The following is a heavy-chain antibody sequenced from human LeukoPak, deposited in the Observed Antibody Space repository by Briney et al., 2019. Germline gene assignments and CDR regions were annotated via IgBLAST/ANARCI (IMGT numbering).Heavy chain of an antibody. Sequence: PSETLSLTCAVSGGSVSSDTWWTWVRQPPGKGLEWIGEIYHRGSTYYNPSPKSRITISLDTSKNQFSLKVSSVTAADTAVYYCARHLLLWFGAAYFDYWGQGTLVTVSS. CDR3: ARHLLLWFGAAYFDY. D-gene: IGHD3-10*01. J-gene: IGHJ4*02. V-gene: IGHV4-4*02. CDR1: GGSVSSDTW. CDR2: IYHRGST.